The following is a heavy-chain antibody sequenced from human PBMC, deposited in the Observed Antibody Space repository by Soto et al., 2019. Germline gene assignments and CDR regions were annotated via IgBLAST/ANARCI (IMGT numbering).Heavy chain of an antibody. J-gene: IGHJ4*02. Sequence: DSVKGRFTISRHNSENTLYLQMNSLRGEDTAVYYCARAEYTVSWTAERDYWGQGTLVTVSS. CDR3: ARAEYTVSWTAERDY. D-gene: IGHD6-13*01. V-gene: IGHV3-53*04.